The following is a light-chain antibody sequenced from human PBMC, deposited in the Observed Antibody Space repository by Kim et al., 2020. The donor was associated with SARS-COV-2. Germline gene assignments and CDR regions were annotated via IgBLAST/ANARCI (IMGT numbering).Light chain of an antibody. Sequence: ASTGDRVTITCRASQGISSYLAWYQQKPGTAPKLLIYAASTLQSGVPSRFSGSGSVTDFTLTISCLQSEDFATYYCQQYYSYPLTFGPGTKVDIK. CDR3: QQYYSYPLT. CDR1: QGISSY. V-gene: IGKV1-8*01. J-gene: IGKJ3*01. CDR2: AAS.